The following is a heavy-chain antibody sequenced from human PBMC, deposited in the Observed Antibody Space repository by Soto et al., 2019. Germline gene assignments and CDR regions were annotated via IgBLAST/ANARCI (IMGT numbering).Heavy chain of an antibody. CDR1: GGSISSGGYY. Sequence: PSETLSLTCTVSGGSISSGGYYWSWIRQHPGKGLEWIGYIYYSGSTYYNPSLKSRVTISVDTSKNHFSLKLSSVTAADTAVYYCARDGHYRGSGSHNNWFDPWGQGTLVTSPQ. D-gene: IGHD3-10*01. CDR3: ARDGHYRGSGSHNNWFDP. CDR2: IYYSGST. J-gene: IGHJ5*02. V-gene: IGHV4-31*03.